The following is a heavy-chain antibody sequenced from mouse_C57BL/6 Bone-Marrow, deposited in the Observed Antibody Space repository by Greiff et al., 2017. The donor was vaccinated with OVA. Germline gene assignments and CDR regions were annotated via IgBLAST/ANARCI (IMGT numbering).Heavy chain of an antibody. CDR3: ARHRVGFDY. Sequence: VQLQQSGPELVKPGASVKISCKASGYTFTDYYMNWVKQSHGKSLEWIGDINPNNGGTSYNQKFKGKATLTVDKSSSTAYMELRSLTSEDSAVYYCARHRVGFDYWGQGTTLTVSS. D-gene: IGHD3-3*01. J-gene: IGHJ2*01. CDR1: GYTFTDYY. CDR2: INPNNGGT. V-gene: IGHV1-26*01.